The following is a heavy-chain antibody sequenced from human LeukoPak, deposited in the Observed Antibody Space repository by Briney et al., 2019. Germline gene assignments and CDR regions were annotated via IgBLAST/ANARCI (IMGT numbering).Heavy chain of an antibody. Sequence: PSEALSLTCTVSGASMRSSSYYWGWIRQPPGRGLEWIGSIFYSGSTYYNSSIKSRATISVDTSKNQFSLQLNSVTPEDTAVYYCARDISYYFDYWGQGTLVTVSS. CDR3: ARDISYYFDY. J-gene: IGHJ4*02. V-gene: IGHV4-39*02. D-gene: IGHD6-6*01. CDR1: GASMRSSSYY. CDR2: IFYSGST.